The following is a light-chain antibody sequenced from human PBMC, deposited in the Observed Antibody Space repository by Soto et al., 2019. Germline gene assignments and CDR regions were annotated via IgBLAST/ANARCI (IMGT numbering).Light chain of an antibody. V-gene: IGLV2-23*01. Sequence: QLVLTQPASVSGSPGQSITISCTGTSSDVGSYNLVSWSQQHPGKAPKLMIYEGSKRPSGVSNRFSGSKSGNTASLTISGLQAEDEADYYCCSYAGSGTLVFGGGTKLTVL. CDR1: SSDVGSYNL. CDR2: EGS. CDR3: CSYAGSGTLV. J-gene: IGLJ2*01.